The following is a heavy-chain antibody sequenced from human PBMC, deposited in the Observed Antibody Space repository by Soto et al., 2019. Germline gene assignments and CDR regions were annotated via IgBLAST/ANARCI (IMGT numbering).Heavy chain of an antibody. D-gene: IGHD6-19*01. CDR1: GFTFSTYG. CDR2: LSNVGTNK. Sequence: GGSLRLSCAASGFTFSTYGMHWVRRAPGKGLEWVALLSNVGTNKYYEDSVKGRFTISRDNSKNTLYLQMNSLRIEDTAVYYCAKEYNNGGYYFDHWGQGTLVTVSS. CDR3: AKEYNNGGYYFDH. V-gene: IGHV3-30*18. J-gene: IGHJ4*02.